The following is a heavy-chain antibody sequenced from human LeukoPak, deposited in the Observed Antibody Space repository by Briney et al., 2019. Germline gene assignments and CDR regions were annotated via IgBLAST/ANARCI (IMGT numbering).Heavy chain of an antibody. J-gene: IGHJ6*03. CDR1: GFTFSSYS. Sequence: GGSLRLSCAASGFTFSSYSMNWVRQAPGKGLEWVSSISSSSSYIYYADSVKGRFTISRDNAKNSLYLQMNGLRAEDTAVYYCARVGDFWSGYYIAYYYMDVWGKGTTVTVSS. D-gene: IGHD3-3*01. CDR2: ISSSSSYI. CDR3: ARVGDFWSGYYIAYYYMDV. V-gene: IGHV3-21*01.